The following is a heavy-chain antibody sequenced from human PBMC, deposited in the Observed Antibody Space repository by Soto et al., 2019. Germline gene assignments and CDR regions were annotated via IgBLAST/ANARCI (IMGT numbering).Heavy chain of an antibody. CDR2: ISGSVDST. CDR1: GFPFSMYA. J-gene: IGHJ6*02. CDR3: PKSPSRAPYGMDV. Sequence: EVQLLESGGGLVQPGGSLRLSCAASGFPFSMYAMTWVRQAPGKGLEWVSAISGSVDSTYYADSVKGRFTITRDNSKKTVYLEMNSLRVEDTAVYHCPKSPSRAPYGMDVWGQGTTVTVSS. D-gene: IGHD6-6*01. V-gene: IGHV3-23*01.